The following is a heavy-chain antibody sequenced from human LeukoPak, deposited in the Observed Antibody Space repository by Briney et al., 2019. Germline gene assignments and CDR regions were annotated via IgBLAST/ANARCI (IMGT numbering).Heavy chain of an antibody. Sequence: PSETLSLTCTVYGGSFSGYYWGWIRQPPGKGLEWIGEINHSGSTNYNPSLKSRVTISVDTAKNQFSLKLSSVTAADTAVYYCAKSSAAEFDYWGQGTLVTVSS. D-gene: IGHD6-25*01. CDR1: GGSFSGYY. V-gene: IGHV4-34*01. CDR2: INHSGST. J-gene: IGHJ4*02. CDR3: AKSSAAEFDY.